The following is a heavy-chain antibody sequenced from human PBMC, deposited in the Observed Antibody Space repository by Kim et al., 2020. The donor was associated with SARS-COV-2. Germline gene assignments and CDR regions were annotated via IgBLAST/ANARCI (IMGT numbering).Heavy chain of an antibody. D-gene: IGHD3-10*01. J-gene: IGHJ4*02. CDR2: IKQDGSEK. V-gene: IGHV3-7*01. Sequence: GGSLRLSCAASGFTFSSYWMSWVRQAPGKGLEWVANIKQDGSEKYYVDSVKGRFTISRDNAKNSLYLQMNSLRAEDTAVYYCARDGLLWFGESLDYWGQGTLVTVSS. CDR3: ARDGLLWFGESLDY. CDR1: GFTFSSYW.